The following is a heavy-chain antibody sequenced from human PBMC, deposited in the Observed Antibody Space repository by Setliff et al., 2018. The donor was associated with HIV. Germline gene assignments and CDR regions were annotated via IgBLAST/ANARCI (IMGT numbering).Heavy chain of an antibody. CDR1: GCTFSRHW. Sequence: GGSLRLSCAASGCTFSRHWMHWVRQAPGKGLVWVSHINSDGNNTGYADSVKGRFTISRDNAKNSLYLQMNSLRAEDTAVYYCARDKAVAGNHRPYYFDYWGQGTLVTVSS. V-gene: IGHV3-74*01. CDR2: INSDGNNT. CDR3: ARDKAVAGNHRPYYFDY. J-gene: IGHJ4*02. D-gene: IGHD6-19*01.